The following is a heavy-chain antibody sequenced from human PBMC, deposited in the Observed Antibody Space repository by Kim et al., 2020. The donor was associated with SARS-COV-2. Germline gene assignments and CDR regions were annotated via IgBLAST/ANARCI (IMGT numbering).Heavy chain of an antibody. Sequence: TNTPSLMSRVTISLDTSKNQFSLKVNSVIAADAAVYYCARDSLGMTMDVWGQGTTVTVSS. J-gene: IGHJ6*02. CDR3: ARDSLGMTMDV. V-gene: IGHV4-59*01. D-gene: IGHD3-16*01.